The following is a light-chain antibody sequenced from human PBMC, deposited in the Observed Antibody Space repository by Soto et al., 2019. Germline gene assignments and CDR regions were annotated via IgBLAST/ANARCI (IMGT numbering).Light chain of an antibody. V-gene: IGLV1-44*01. CDR1: DSNIGSNT. CDR2: SNS. CDR3: AAWDYSLNGRAV. J-gene: IGLJ3*02. Sequence: QAVVTQPPSASGTPGQRVTISCSGSDSNIGSNTVNWYQQVPGTAPKLLIYSNSQRPSGVPDRFSGSKSGTSASLAISGLQSEDEGDYYCAAWDYSLNGRAVFGGGTKLTVL.